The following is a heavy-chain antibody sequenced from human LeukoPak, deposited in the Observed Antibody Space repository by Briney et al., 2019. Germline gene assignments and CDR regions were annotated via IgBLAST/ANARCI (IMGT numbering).Heavy chain of an antibody. Sequence: GGSLRLSCAASGFTFNNYAMHWVRQAPGKGLEWVSLISYDGSNRYYVDSVKGRFTISRDNSKNTLYVQMNSLRVEDTAVYYCARADSAAAGIWGDYYYYMDVWGKGTTVTVSS. CDR1: GFTFNNYA. V-gene: IGHV3-30*04. D-gene: IGHD6-13*01. J-gene: IGHJ6*03. CDR3: ARADSAAAGIWGDYYYYMDV. CDR2: ISYDGSNR.